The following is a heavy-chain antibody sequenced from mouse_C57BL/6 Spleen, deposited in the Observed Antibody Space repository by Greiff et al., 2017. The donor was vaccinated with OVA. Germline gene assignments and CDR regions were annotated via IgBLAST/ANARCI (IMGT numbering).Heavy chain of an antibody. CDR2: IDPSDSET. CDR1: GYTFTSYW. D-gene: IGHD2-5*01. CDR3: ASGAYYSNFGAMDY. V-gene: IGHV1-52*01. Sequence: VQLQQPGAELVRPGSSVKLSCKASGYTFTSYWMHWVKQRPIQGLEWIGNIDPSDSETHYNQKFKDKATLTVDKSSSTAYMQLSSLTSEDSAVYYCASGAYYSNFGAMDYWGQGTSVTVSS. J-gene: IGHJ4*01.